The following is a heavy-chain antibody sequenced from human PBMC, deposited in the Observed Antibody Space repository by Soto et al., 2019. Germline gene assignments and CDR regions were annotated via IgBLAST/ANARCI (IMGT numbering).Heavy chain of an antibody. CDR1: GFTFSSYG. CDR3: AKGPPVKRDDFLTGSEYYYYYGMDV. V-gene: IGHV3-30*18. J-gene: IGHJ6*02. CDR2: ISYDGSNK. Sequence: PGGSLRLSCAASGFTFSSYGMHWVRQAPGKGLEWVAVISYDGSNKYYADSVKGRFTISRDNSKNTLYLQMNSLRAEDTAVYYCAKGPPVKRDDFLTGSEYYYYYGMDVWGQGTMVTVSS. D-gene: IGHD3-9*01.